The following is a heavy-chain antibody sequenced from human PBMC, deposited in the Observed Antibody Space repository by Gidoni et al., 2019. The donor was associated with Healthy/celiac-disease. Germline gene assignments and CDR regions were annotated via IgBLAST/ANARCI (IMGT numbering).Heavy chain of an antibody. Sequence: QVQLQESGPRLVKPSQTLSLTCTVSGGPISSGSYYWSWTRQPAGKGLEWIGRIYTSGSTTYNPSLKSRVTISVDTSKNQFSLKLSSVTAADTAVYYCAREPYGDYIWDYWGQGTLVTVSS. CDR1: GGPISSGSYY. V-gene: IGHV4-61*02. J-gene: IGHJ4*02. D-gene: IGHD4-17*01. CDR3: AREPYGDYIWDY. CDR2: IYTSGST.